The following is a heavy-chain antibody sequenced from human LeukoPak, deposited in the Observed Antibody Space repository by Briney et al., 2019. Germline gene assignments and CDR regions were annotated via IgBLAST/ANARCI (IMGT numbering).Heavy chain of an antibody. V-gene: IGHV3-30*18. CDR1: GFTFSSYE. CDR2: ISYDGSNK. CDR3: AKDRATAMADY. Sequence: PGGSLRLSCAASGFTFSSYEMHWVRQAPGKGLEWVAVISYDGSNKYYADSVKGRFTISRDNSKNTLYLQMNNLRAEDTAAYYCAKDRATAMADYWGQGTLVTVSS. J-gene: IGHJ4*02. D-gene: IGHD5-18*01.